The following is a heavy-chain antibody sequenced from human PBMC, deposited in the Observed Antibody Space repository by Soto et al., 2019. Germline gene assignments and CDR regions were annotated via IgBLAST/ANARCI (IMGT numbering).Heavy chain of an antibody. Sequence: DVQLVESGGGLVQPGGSPRLSCEASGFTFSGYDMHWVRQAAGERLEWVSAIATGGNTYYAGSVKGRFTISRENAKNSLYLQINNVRAGDTAVYYCAREYGDWGYWYFDLWGRGTLVTVSS. V-gene: IGHV3-13*01. J-gene: IGHJ2*01. CDR3: AREYGDWGYWYFDL. CDR2: IATGGNT. D-gene: IGHD4-17*01. CDR1: GFTFSGYD.